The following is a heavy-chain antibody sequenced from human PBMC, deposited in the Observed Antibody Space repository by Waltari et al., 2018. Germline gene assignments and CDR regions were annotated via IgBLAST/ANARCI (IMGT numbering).Heavy chain of an antibody. J-gene: IGHJ6*03. CDR3: ARHELGISQYYYNMYV. D-gene: IGHD7-27*01. V-gene: IGHV1-69*12. Sequence: VQLVPSGGEVKTPGSSVKVSCKASGGPFGGYGVSWVRQAPGQGLEWMGVIIPMFGIPDFSQKFQDRLTITADESTNTVYMELSSLTSEDTAIYYCARHELGISQYYYNMYVWGQGTTVTISS. CDR1: GGPFGGYG. CDR2: IIPMFGIP.